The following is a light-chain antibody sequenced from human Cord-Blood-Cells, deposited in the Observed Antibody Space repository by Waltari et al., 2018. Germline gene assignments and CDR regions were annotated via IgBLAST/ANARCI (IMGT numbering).Light chain of an antibody. CDR2: EVS. CDR1: TSDVGGYND. Sequence: SSLTQPLSASGSPCTSVTISFTTTTSDVGGYNDVSWYQQHPGKAPNLMIYEVSKRPSGVTDRFSGSKSGNAASLTVSGLQAEDEADYYCSSYAGSNNLVFGGGTKLTV. V-gene: IGLV2-8*01. CDR3: SSYAGSNNLV. J-gene: IGLJ2*01.